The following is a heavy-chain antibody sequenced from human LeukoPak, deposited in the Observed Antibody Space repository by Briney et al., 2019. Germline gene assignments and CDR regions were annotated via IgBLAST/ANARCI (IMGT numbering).Heavy chain of an antibody. J-gene: IGHJ4*02. CDR3: ARSPNYKGYFDY. V-gene: IGHV3-48*03. D-gene: IGHD3-10*01. CDR1: GFPFSSYE. Sequence: GGSLRLSCVASGFPFSSYEMNWVRQAPGKGLEWVSYISSFSSTIYYADSVMGRFTISRDNAKDSLYLQMNSLRAEDTAVYYCARSPNYKGYFDYWGQGTLVTVSS. CDR2: ISSFSSTI.